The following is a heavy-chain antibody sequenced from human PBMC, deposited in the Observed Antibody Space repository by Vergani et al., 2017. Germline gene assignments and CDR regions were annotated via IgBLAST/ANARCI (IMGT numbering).Heavy chain of an antibody. J-gene: IGHJ4*02. CDR1: GGTFSSYA. V-gene: IGHV1-69*01. D-gene: IGHD2-21*02. Sequence: VPLVQSGAAVTKPGSSVPFSCQASGGTFSSYAISWVRQAPGQGLEWMGGIIPIFGTANYAQKFQGRVTITADESTSTAYMELSSLRSEDTAVYYCAARYCSGDCYSYVDYWGQGPLVTVSS. CDR3: AARYCSGDCYSYVDY. CDR2: IIPIFGTA.